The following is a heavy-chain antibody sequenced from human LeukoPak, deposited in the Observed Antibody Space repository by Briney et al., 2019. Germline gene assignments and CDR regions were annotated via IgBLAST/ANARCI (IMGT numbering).Heavy chain of an antibody. CDR2: IYYSGST. CDR1: GGSISSYY. V-gene: IGHV4-59*08. CDR3: AGRGIAVADYPY. J-gene: IGHJ4*02. D-gene: IGHD6-19*01. Sequence: SETLSLTCTVSGGSISSYYWSWIRQPPGKGLESIGYIYYSGSTNYNPSLKSRVTISVDTSKNQFSLKLSSVTAADTAVYYCAGRGIAVADYPYWGQGTLVTVSS.